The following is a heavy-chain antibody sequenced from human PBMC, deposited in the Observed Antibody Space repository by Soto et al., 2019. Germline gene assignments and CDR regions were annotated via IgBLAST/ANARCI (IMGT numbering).Heavy chain of an antibody. V-gene: IGHV1-69*01. CDR1: GGTFSSYA. J-gene: IGHJ6*02. CDR3: ARDMTVTTWGYYYYGMDV. Sequence: QVQLVQSGAEVKKPGSSVKVSCKASGGTFSSYAISWVRQAPGQGLEWMGGIIPIFGTANYAQKFQGRVTITADESRSTAYMELSSLRSEDTAVYYCARDMTVTTWGYYYYGMDVWGQGTTVTVSS. CDR2: IIPIFGTA. D-gene: IGHD4-17*01.